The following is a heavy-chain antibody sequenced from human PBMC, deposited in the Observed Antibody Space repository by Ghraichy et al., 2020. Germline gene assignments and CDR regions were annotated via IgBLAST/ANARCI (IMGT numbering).Heavy chain of an antibody. CDR1: GFTFSSYS. CDR3: AREYYDFWSGRKRALDI. D-gene: IGHD3-3*01. V-gene: IGHV3-48*02. Sequence: GGSLRLSCAASGFTFSSYSMNWVRQAPGKGLEWVSYISSSSSTIYYADSVKGRFTISRDNAKNSLYLQMNSLRDEDTAVYYCAREYYDFWSGRKRALDIWGQGTMVTVSS. CDR2: ISSSSSTI. J-gene: IGHJ3*02.